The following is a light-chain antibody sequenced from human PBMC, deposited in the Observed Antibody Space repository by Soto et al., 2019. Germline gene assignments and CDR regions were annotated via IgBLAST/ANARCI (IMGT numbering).Light chain of an antibody. CDR1: NIGSKS. CDR2: DDS. J-gene: IGLJ1*01. V-gene: IGLV3-21*02. CDR3: RVWDRGIVAYV. Sequence: SYELTQPPSVSVAPGQTARITCGGNNIGSKSVHWYQQKPGQAPVLVIYDDSDRPSGIPERFSGSNSGNTATLTISRFETGKKATYYGRVWDRGIVAYVFGPGSKSPS.